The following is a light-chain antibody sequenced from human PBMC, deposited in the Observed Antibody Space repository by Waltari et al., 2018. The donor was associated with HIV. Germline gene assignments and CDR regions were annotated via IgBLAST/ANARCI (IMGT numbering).Light chain of an antibody. CDR3: MQALQTPIFT. CDR2: LGS. J-gene: IGKJ3*01. Sequence: DTVMTQSPLSLSVTPGEAVYISGRSHLRLLHSNGSDYLDWYLQRPGQSPQLLIYLGSNRASGVPDRFRGSGSGTDFTLKISRVQAEDVGAYYCMQALQTPIFTFGPGTKVDIK. V-gene: IGKV2-28*01. CDR1: LRLLHSNGSDY.